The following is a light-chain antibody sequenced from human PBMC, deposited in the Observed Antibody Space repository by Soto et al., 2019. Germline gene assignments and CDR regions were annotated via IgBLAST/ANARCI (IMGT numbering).Light chain of an antibody. Sequence: EIVMTQSPATLSLSPGDRATLSCRASQSVRSHLAWFHQKPVQPPRLLIFGESTRATGVPARFSGSGSGTDFTLTISSLEPEDFAIYYCQQRQYWPPITFGQGTRLEIK. J-gene: IGKJ5*01. CDR1: QSVRSH. CDR3: QQRQYWPPIT. CDR2: GES. V-gene: IGKV3-15*01.